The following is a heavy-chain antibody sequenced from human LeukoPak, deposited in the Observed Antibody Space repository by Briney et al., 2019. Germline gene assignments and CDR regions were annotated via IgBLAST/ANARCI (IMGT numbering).Heavy chain of an antibody. CDR1: GDTFSSYA. D-gene: IGHD3-10*01. Sequence: SVKVSCKASGDTFSSYAISWVRQAPGQGLEWMGGIIPIFGTANYAQKFQGRVTTTTDESTSTAYMELSSLRSEDTAVYYCAAQRGRYCGSGSLNRYFDYWGQGTLVTVSS. CDR2: IIPIFGTA. J-gene: IGHJ4*02. CDR3: AAQRGRYCGSGSLNRYFDY. V-gene: IGHV1-69*05.